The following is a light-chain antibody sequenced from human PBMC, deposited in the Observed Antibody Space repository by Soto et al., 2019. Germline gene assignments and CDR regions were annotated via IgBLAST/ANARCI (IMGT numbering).Light chain of an antibody. J-gene: IGLJ2*01. CDR3: SSYTSKSSLI. V-gene: IGLV2-14*01. CDR1: MRDVGAYNL. CDR2: EVR. Sequence: QSALTQPATVSGSPGQSITISCAGTMRDVGAYNLVSWYQQHPGRAPQLIIYEVRNRPSGISFRFSGSKSGNTASLTISGLQAEDEADYYCSSYTSKSSLIFGGGTKVTVL.